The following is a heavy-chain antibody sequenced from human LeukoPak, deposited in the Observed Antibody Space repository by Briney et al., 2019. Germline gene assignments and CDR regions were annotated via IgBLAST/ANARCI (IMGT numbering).Heavy chain of an antibody. V-gene: IGHV3-23*01. Sequence: GGSLRLSCAASEFTFTNYGMTWLRQAPGKGLEWVSAITSGGTTYYADSVKGRFTISRDNSKNTLYLQMSSLRAEDTAVYYCVTARIAVAGAMGDYWGQGTLVTVSS. CDR2: ITSGGTT. CDR1: EFTFTNYG. J-gene: IGHJ4*02. D-gene: IGHD6-19*01. CDR3: VTARIAVAGAMGDY.